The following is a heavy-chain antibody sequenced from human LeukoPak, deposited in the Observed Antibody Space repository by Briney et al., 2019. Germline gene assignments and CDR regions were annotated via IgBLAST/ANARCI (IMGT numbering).Heavy chain of an antibody. Sequence: PGRSLRLSCAASGFTFSSYAMHWVRQAPGKGLEWVAVISYDGSNKYYADSVKGRFTISRDNSKNTLDLQMNSLRAEDTAVYYCAKDPTSYYYDSSVDYWGQGTLVTVSS. CDR3: AKDPTSYYYDSSVDY. CDR2: ISYDGSNK. V-gene: IGHV3-30-3*01. D-gene: IGHD3-22*01. CDR1: GFTFSSYA. J-gene: IGHJ4*02.